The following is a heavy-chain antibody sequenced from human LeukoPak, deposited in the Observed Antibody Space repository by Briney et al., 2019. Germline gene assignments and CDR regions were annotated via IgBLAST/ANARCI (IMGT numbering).Heavy chain of an antibody. CDR3: ARWWGPFDC. D-gene: IGHD2-15*01. Sequence: SETLSLTCTVSGYSISSGYYWGWIRQPPGKGLEWIGSIYYSGSTYYNPSLKSRVTISVDTSKNQFSLKLSSVTAADTAVYYCARWWGPFDCWGQGTLVTVSS. CDR1: GYSISSGYY. CDR2: IYYSGST. V-gene: IGHV4-38-2*02. J-gene: IGHJ4*02.